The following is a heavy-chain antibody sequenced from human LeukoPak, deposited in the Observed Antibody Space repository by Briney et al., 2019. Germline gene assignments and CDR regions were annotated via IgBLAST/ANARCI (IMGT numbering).Heavy chain of an antibody. CDR1: GFTFSSFE. D-gene: IGHD3-22*01. CDR2: ISSSGSTI. V-gene: IGHV3-48*03. Sequence: GGSLRLSCAASGFTFSSFEMNWVRQAPGKGLEWVSYISSSGSTIYYADSVKGRFTISRDNAKNSLYLQMNSPRAEDTAVYYCARESGYYYEDAFDIWGQGTMVTVSS. J-gene: IGHJ3*02. CDR3: ARESGYYYEDAFDI.